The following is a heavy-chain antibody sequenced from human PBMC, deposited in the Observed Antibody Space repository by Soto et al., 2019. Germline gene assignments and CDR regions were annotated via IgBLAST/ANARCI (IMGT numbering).Heavy chain of an antibody. CDR1: GDSLNRNKYY. Sequence: QLQLQESGPGLAKPSETLSLTCAVSGDSLNRNKYYWSWIRQSPGKGLEWIGSVSYSGTAFYNSSLKSRVTMSVDPSKSQISLKLTSVTAADMALYFCARQTTYDGNSGPLSAFDVWGQGTLVSVSS. J-gene: IGHJ3*01. V-gene: IGHV4-39*01. CDR2: VSYSGTA. D-gene: IGHD5-12*01. CDR3: ARQTTYDGNSGPLSAFDV.